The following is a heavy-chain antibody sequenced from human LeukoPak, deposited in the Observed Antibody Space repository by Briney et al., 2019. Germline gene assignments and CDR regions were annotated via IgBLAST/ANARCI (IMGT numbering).Heavy chain of an antibody. V-gene: IGHV1-69*01. D-gene: IGHD2-2*01. Sequence: SVKVSCKASGGTFSSYAISWVRQAPGQGLEWMGGIIPMFGTAKYAQKLQGRVTITADESTSTAYMELSSLRSEDTAVYYCARGRCSSTSCYSDYWGQGTLVTVSS. CDR3: ARGRCSSTSCYSDY. CDR2: IIPMFGTA. J-gene: IGHJ4*02. CDR1: GGTFSSYA.